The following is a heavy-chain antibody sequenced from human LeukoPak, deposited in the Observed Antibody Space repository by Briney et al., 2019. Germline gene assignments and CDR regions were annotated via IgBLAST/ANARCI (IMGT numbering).Heavy chain of an antibody. CDR3: ARAKYSNYVYYYYMDV. D-gene: IGHD4-11*01. Sequence: ASVKVSCKASGYTFTSYYMHWVRQAPGQGLEWMGIINPSGGSTSYAQKFQDRITMTRDMSTSTVYMELSSLRSEDTAVYYCARAKYSNYVYYYYMDVWGKGTTVTVSS. CDR2: INPSGGST. J-gene: IGHJ6*03. V-gene: IGHV1-46*01. CDR1: GYTFTSYY.